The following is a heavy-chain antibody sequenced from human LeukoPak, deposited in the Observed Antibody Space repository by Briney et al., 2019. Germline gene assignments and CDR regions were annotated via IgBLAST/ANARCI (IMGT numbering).Heavy chain of an antibody. CDR1: GITFSNYA. Sequence: GGSLRLSCAASGITFSNYAMTWVRQAPGKGLEWVSVIYSGGSTYYADSVKGRFTISRDNSKNTLYLQMNSLRAEDTAVYYCAREPGDYWGQGTLVTVSS. CDR3: AREPGDY. CDR2: IYSGGST. V-gene: IGHV3-66*01. J-gene: IGHJ4*02.